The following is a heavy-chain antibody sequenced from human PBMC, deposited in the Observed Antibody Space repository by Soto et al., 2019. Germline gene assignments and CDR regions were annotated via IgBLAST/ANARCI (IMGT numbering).Heavy chain of an antibody. CDR2: IYYSGST. CDR1: GGSISSYY. J-gene: IGHJ4*02. V-gene: IGHV4-59*08. CDR3: ARRYGGNLDY. D-gene: IGHD2-15*01. Sequence: PSETLSLTCTVSGGSISSYYWTWIRQPPGKGLEWIGYIYYSGSTDYNPSLKSRVTISVDTSKNQFSLKLSSVTAADTAVYYCARRYGGNLDYWGQGTLVTVSS.